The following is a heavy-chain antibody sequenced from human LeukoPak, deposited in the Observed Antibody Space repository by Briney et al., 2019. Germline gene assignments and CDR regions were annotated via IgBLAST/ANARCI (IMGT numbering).Heavy chain of an antibody. J-gene: IGHJ4*01. CDR3: ARDDFGSSPRVTDY. D-gene: IGHD3-3*01. Sequence: ASVTVSCKASGYTFSTFGINWVRQAPGQGLEWMGRISGYNGNTDYAQKLQGRVTMTTDTSTSTAYMELRSLRFDDTAVYYCARDDFGSSPRVTDYWGHGTLVIVSS. V-gene: IGHV1-18*01. CDR2: ISGYNGNT. CDR1: GYTFSTFG.